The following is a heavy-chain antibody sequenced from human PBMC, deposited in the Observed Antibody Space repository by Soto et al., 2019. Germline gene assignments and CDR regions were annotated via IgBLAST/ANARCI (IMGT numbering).Heavy chain of an antibody. V-gene: IGHV3-23*01. CDR1: GFTFSSYA. Sequence: GGSLRLSCAASGFTFSSYAMSWVRQAPGKGLEWVSAISGSGGSTYYADSVKGRFTISRDNSKNTLYLQMNSLRAEDTAVYYCAKARDRIAAAGTDFDYWGQGTLVTVSS. D-gene: IGHD6-13*01. CDR3: AKARDRIAAAGTDFDY. J-gene: IGHJ4*02. CDR2: ISGSGGST.